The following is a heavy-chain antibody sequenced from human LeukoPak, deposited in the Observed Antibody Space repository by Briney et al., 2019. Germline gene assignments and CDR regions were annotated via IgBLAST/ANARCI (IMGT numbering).Heavy chain of an antibody. J-gene: IGHJ4*02. Sequence: SETLSLTCAVSGGSISSSNWWSWVRQPPGKGLEWIGYIYYSGSTNYNPSLKSRVTISVDTSKNQFSLKLSSVTAADTAVYYCARDTYGDYAYDYWGQGTLVTVSS. CDR3: ARDTYGDYAYDY. V-gene: IGHV4-4*02. D-gene: IGHD4-17*01. CDR1: GGSISSSNW. CDR2: IYYSGST.